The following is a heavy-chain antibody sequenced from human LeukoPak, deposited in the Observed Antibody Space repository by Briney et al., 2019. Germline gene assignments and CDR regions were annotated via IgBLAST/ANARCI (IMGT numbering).Heavy chain of an antibody. V-gene: IGHV3-23*01. CDR3: ARDANIAADY. CDR1: GFTFSSST. J-gene: IGHJ4*02. Sequence: TGGSLRLSCAVSGFTFSSSTMHWVRQAPGKGPEWVSAISGSGGFTNYADSVKGRFTISRDNSKNTLYLQMNSLRAEDTAVYYCARDANIAADYWGQGTLVTVSP. CDR2: ISGSGGFT. D-gene: IGHD6-13*01.